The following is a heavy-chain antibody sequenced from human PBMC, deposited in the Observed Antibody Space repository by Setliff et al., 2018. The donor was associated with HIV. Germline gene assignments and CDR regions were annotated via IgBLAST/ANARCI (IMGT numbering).Heavy chain of an antibody. CDR1: GGSISSSNYY. Sequence: PSETLSLTCTVSGGSISSSNYYWGWIRQPPGKGLEYIGSMHYSGSTYYNPSLKSRVTISVDTSKNQFSLKLSSVTAADTAVYYCARKLSSRWIYYYYYMDLWGEGTTVTVSS. CDR2: MHYSGST. V-gene: IGHV4-39*01. D-gene: IGHD6-13*01. CDR3: ARKLSSRWIYYYYYMDL. J-gene: IGHJ6*03.